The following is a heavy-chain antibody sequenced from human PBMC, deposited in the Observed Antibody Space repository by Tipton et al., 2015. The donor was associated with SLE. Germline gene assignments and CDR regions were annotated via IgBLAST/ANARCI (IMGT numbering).Heavy chain of an antibody. CDR1: GGSISSGSYY. J-gene: IGHJ6*03. CDR3: ARGYYYYMDV. Sequence: TLSLTCTVSGGSISSGSYYWSWIRQPAGKGLEWIGRIYTSGSTNYNPSLKSRVTISVDTSKNQFSLKVNSVTAADTAVYYCARGYYYYMDVWGKGTTVTVSS. CDR2: IYTSGST. V-gene: IGHV4-61*02.